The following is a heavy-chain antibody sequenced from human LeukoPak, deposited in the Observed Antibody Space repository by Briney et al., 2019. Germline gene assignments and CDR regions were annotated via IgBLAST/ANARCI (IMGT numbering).Heavy chain of an antibody. Sequence: KPSETLSLTCTVSGGSISSYYWSWIRQPPGKGLEWIGYIYYSGSTNYNPSLKSRVTIAVDTSKSQFSLRLNSVTAADTAVYYCAMAYSSSWYYFDYWGQGTLVTVSS. J-gene: IGHJ4*02. CDR1: GGSISSYY. CDR2: IYYSGST. D-gene: IGHD6-13*01. V-gene: IGHV4-59*01. CDR3: AMAYSSSWYYFDY.